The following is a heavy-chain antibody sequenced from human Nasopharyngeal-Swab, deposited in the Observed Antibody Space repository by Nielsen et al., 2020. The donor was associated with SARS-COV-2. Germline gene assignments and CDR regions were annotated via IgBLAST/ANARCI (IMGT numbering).Heavy chain of an antibody. CDR1: GGSISSSSYY. CDR3: ARVPSDYGDPAGFDY. Sequence: SETLSLTCTVSGGSISSSSYYWGWIRQPPGKGLEWIGYIYYSGSTYYNPSLESRVSMSVDTSKHHFSLKVSSVTAADTAVYYCARVPSDYGDPAGFDYWGQGILVTVSS. CDR2: IYYSGST. V-gene: IGHV4-39*02. J-gene: IGHJ4*02. D-gene: IGHD4-17*01.